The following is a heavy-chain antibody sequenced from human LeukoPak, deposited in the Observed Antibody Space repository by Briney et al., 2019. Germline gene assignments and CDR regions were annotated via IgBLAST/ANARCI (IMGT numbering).Heavy chain of an antibody. CDR1: GYTFTSYY. V-gene: IGHV1-69*05. CDR3: AISRDGYIVFDY. Sequence: EASVKVSCKASGYTFTSYYMHWVRQAPGQGLEWMGRIIPIFGTANYAQKFQGRITIITDESTITAYMELSSLRSEDTAVYYCAISRDGYIVFDYWGQGTLVTVSS. CDR2: IIPIFGTA. D-gene: IGHD5-24*01. J-gene: IGHJ4*02.